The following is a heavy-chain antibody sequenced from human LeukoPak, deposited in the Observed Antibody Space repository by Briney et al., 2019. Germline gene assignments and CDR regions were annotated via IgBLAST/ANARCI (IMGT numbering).Heavy chain of an antibody. CDR2: ITNSSRYT. V-gene: IGHV3-21*01. Sequence: PGGSLRLSCAASGFIFSNYIMNWVRQAPGKGLEWVSSITNSSRYTYYADSVKGRFTISRDNAKNSPYLQMNSLRAEDTAVYYCARSYEGSGFSDWGQGTLVTVSS. D-gene: IGHD3-3*01. CDR1: GFIFSNYI. CDR3: ARSYEGSGFSD. J-gene: IGHJ4*02.